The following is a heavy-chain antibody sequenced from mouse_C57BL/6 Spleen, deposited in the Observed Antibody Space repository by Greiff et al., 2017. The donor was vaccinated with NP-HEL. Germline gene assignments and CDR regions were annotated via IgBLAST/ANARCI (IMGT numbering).Heavy chain of an antibody. J-gene: IGHJ4*01. CDR2: IYPGDGDT. Sequence: QVQLKQSGAELVKPGASVKISCKASGYAFSSYWMNWVKQRPGKGLEWIGQIYPGDGDTNYNGKFKGKATLTADKSSSTAYMQLSSLTSEGSAVYFCARWGPWDIYAIDYWGQGTSVTVSS. CDR1: GYAFSSYW. V-gene: IGHV1-80*01. D-gene: IGHD4-1*01. CDR3: ARWGPWDIYAIDY.